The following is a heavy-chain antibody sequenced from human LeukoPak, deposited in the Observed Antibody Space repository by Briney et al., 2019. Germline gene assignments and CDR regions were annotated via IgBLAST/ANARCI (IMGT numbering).Heavy chain of an antibody. CDR3: AKHGSGGACYDY. D-gene: IGHD2-21*02. CDR2: ISYDGSNK. Sequence: GGSLRLSCAASGFAFSSYAMHWLRQAPGKGLEWVTFISYDGSNKHYADSVKGRFTISRDNSKNTLYLQMNSLRAEDTAVYYCAKHGSGGACYDYWGQGTLVTVSS. V-gene: IGHV3-30-3*02. J-gene: IGHJ4*02. CDR1: GFAFSSYA.